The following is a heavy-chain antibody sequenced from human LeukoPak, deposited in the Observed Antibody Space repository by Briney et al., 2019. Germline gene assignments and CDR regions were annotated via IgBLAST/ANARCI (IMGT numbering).Heavy chain of an antibody. CDR3: ARVTYDYGDYDAYYFDY. D-gene: IGHD4-17*01. CDR2: IYYSGST. J-gene: IGHJ4*02. V-gene: IGHV4-59*01. Sequence: PSETLSLTCAVYGGSFSGYYCSWIRQPPGKGLEWIGYIYYSGSTNYNPSLKSRVTISVDTSKNQFSLKLSSVTAADTAVYYCARVTYDYGDYDAYYFDYWGQGTLVTVSS. CDR1: GGSFSGYY.